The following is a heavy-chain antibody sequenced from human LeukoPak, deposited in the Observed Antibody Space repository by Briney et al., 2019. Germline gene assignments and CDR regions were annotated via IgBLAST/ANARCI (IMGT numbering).Heavy chain of an antibody. D-gene: IGHD6-6*01. CDR3: ARGPNSNWSGLDF. CDR2: ISPTGSTT. V-gene: IGHV3-74*01. Sequence: GGSLRLSCTASGFSFSGHWVHWARQLPGKGLVWVSRISPTGSTTSYADSVKGRFTVSRDNAKNTLYLQVNNLRAEDTAVYYCARGPNSNWSGLDFWGQGTLLTVSS. CDR1: GFSFSGHW. J-gene: IGHJ4*02.